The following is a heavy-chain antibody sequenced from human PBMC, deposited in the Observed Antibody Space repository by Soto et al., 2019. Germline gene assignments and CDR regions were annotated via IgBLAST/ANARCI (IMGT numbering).Heavy chain of an antibody. Sequence: EVQLLESGGDLVQPGGSLRLSCAASGFTFSHYSMSWVRQAPGKGLEWVSGISGSGASTYYAASVKGRLTISRDNSKNTLSLQMSSLRAEDTAVYYCAKSLGDTWSDYYFHYWGQGTLVTVSS. CDR2: ISGSGAST. J-gene: IGHJ4*02. V-gene: IGHV3-23*01. CDR1: GFTFSHYS. CDR3: AKSLGDTWSDYYFHY. D-gene: IGHD1-20*01.